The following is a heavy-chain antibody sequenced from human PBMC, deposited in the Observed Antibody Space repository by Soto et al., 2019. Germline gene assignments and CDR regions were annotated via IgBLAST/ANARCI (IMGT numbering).Heavy chain of an antibody. D-gene: IGHD6-19*01. CDR2: IKQDGSER. CDR1: RFTFSNYW. J-gene: IGHJ4*02. Sequence: EVQLVESGGGLVQPGGSLRLSCAASRFTFSNYWMSWVRQAPGKGLEWVATIKQDGSERYYVDSVKGRFTISRDNAKNSLYLQMNSLTAEDTAVYYCAGNMAGPDFFDYWGQGTLVTVST. V-gene: IGHV3-7*01. CDR3: AGNMAGPDFFDY.